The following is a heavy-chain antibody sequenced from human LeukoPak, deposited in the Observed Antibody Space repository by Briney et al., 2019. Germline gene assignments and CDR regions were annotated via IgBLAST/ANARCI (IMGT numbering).Heavy chain of an antibody. D-gene: IGHD1-1*01. CDR3: ARGPTISETGYFDY. V-gene: IGHV4-34*01. Sequence: SETLSLTCAVYGGSFSAYYWSWIRQSPGKGLEWIAEINHRGDTNYNPSVKSRVSISVDTSKNQFSLKVTSLTAAGTAVYYCARGPTISETGYFDYWGQGTLVTDSS. CDR2: INHRGDT. CDR1: GGSFSAYY. J-gene: IGHJ4*03.